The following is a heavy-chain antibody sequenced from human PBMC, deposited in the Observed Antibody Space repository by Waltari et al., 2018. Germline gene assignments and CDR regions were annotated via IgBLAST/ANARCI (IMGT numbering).Heavy chain of an antibody. J-gene: IGHJ4*02. Sequence: QVQLQESGPGLVKPSETLSLTCTVSGGSISSYYWSWIRQPPGKGLEWIGYIYYSGGTNYNPSLNSRGTISVDTYKNQFSLKRSSVTAADTAVYYCARCGPRYYFDYWGQGTLVTVSS. V-gene: IGHV4-59*01. CDR1: GGSISSYY. CDR3: ARCGPRYYFDY. CDR2: IYYSGGT.